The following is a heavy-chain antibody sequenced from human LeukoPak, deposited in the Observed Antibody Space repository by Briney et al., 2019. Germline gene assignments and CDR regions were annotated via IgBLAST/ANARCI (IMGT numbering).Heavy chain of an antibody. J-gene: IGHJ1*01. Sequence: PGGSLRLSWGASGVTFSSYVMSWVRQAPGKGLGWVSAISGSGGSTYYTDCVKGRFTISRDNSKNTLYLQMNSLRAEDTAVYYCAKGLTLGYCGSTSCSEYFHYWGQGTLVTASS. CDR1: GVTFSSYV. CDR3: AKGLTLGYCGSTSCSEYFHY. CDR2: ISGSGGST. V-gene: IGHV3-23*01. D-gene: IGHD2-2*01.